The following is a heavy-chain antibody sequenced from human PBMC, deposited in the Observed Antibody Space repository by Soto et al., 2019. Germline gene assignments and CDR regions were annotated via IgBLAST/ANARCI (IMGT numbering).Heavy chain of an antibody. CDR2: ISSTTNYI. V-gene: IGHV3-21*06. CDR1: GFTFTRYS. CDR3: ARESEDLTSKFDY. Sequence: GGSLRLSWAASGFTFTRYSMNWVRQAPGKGLEWVSSISSTTNYIYYGDSMKGRFTISRDNAKNSLYLEMNSLRAEDTAVYYCARESEDLTSKFDYWGQGTLVTVSS. J-gene: IGHJ4*02.